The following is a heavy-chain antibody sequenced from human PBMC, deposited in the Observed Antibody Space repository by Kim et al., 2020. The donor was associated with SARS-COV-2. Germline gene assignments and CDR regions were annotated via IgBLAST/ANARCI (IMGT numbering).Heavy chain of an antibody. Sequence: SETLSLTCTVSGGSISSGGYYWSWIRQHPGKGLEWIGYIYYSGSTYYNPSLKSRVTISVDTSKNQFSLKLSSVTAADTAVYYCAGTYGEPLRGYYGMDVWGQGTTVTVSS. J-gene: IGHJ6*02. CDR3: AGTYGEPLRGYYGMDV. V-gene: IGHV4-31*03. CDR1: GGSISSGGYY. D-gene: IGHD4-17*01. CDR2: IYYSGST.